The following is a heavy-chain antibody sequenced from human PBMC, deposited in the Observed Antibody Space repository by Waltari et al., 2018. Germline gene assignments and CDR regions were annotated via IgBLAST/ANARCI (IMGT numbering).Heavy chain of an antibody. CDR2: INPNSCGT. CDR1: GYTFTGYY. Sequence: QVQLVQSGAEVKKHGASVKVSCKASGYTFTGYYMHWVRQAPGQGLEWMGWINPNSCGTNYAQKFQGRFTMTRDTSISTAYMELSRLRSDDTAVYYCARASLTGATAYWGQGTLVTVSS. J-gene: IGHJ4*02. CDR3: ARASLTGATAY. V-gene: IGHV1-2*02. D-gene: IGHD1-26*01.